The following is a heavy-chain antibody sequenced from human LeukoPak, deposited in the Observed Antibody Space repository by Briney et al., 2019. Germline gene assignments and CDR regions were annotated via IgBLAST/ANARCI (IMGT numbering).Heavy chain of an antibody. CDR2: ISSSDNTI. V-gene: IGHV3-48*02. Sequence: GGSLRLSCAASGFAFSDYSMNWVRQAPGKGLEWVSYISSSDNTIHYADSVKGRFTISRDNAKNSLYLEMNSLRDEDTAVYYCARVNRGYSYGRLDYWGQGTLVTVSS. CDR1: GFAFSDYS. J-gene: IGHJ4*02. CDR3: ARVNRGYSYGRLDY. D-gene: IGHD5-18*01.